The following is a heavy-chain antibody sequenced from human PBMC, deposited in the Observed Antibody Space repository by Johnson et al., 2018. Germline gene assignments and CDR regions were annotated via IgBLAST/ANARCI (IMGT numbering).Heavy chain of an antibody. CDR3: AKVSVPYYYGSGSYSYYYMDV. CDR1: GFTFDDYA. V-gene: IGHV3-43D*03. CDR2: ISWDGGST. Sequence: VQLVESGGVVVQPGGSLRLSCAASGFTFDDYAMHWVRQAPGKGLEWVSLISWDGGSTYYADSLKGRFTISRENSKNSLYLQMNSLRAGETALYYCAKVSVPYYYGSGSYSYYYMDVWGKGTTVTVSS. J-gene: IGHJ6*03. D-gene: IGHD3-10*01.